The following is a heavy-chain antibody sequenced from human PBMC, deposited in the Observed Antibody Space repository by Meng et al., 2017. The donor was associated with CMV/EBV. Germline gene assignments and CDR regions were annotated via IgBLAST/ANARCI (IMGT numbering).Heavy chain of an antibody. CDR2: ISSSSRYI. Sequence: GGSLRLSCAASGFTFSSYSMNWVRQAPGKGLEWVSSISSSSRYIYYADSVKGRFTISRDNAKNSLYLQMNSLRAEDTAVYYCARDRGASVVAAARGYFYYGMDVWGQGTTVTVSS. CDR1: GFTFSSYS. CDR3: ARDRGASVVAAARGYFYYGMDV. V-gene: IGHV3-21*01. J-gene: IGHJ6*02. D-gene: IGHD2-15*01.